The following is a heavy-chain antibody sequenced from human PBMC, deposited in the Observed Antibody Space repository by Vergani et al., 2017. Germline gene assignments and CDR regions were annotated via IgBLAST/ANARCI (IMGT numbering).Heavy chain of an antibody. D-gene: IGHD6-19*01. V-gene: IGHV4-39*01. CDR1: GASIRSSNYY. J-gene: IGHJ5*02. CDR2: IYYSGST. Sequence: QLQLQESGPGLVKPSATLSLTCRVSGASIRSSNYYWGWIRQPPGKGLEWIASIYYSGSTYYNPSLKSRVTISLDTSKNQFSLKLSSVTAADTAVYCCAIHSTVKWLVKLGWIDPWGQGILVTVSS. CDR3: AIHSTVKWLVKLGWIDP.